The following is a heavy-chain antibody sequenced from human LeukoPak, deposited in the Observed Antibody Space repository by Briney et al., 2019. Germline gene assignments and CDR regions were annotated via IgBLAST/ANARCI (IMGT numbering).Heavy chain of an antibody. Sequence: PGGSLRLSCASSGFTFSSYAMSWVRQAPGKGLEWVSAISTTGGSTYYADSVKGRFTISRDNSKNTLYLQMISLRAEDTAVYYCAKSSQQLVIFSFDYWGLGTLVTVSS. CDR2: ISTTGGST. CDR1: GFTFSSYA. J-gene: IGHJ4*02. D-gene: IGHD6-13*01. CDR3: AKSSQQLVIFSFDY. V-gene: IGHV3-23*01.